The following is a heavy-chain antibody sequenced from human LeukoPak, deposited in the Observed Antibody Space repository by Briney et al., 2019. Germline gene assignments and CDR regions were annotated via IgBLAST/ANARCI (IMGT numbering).Heavy chain of an antibody. D-gene: IGHD3-9*01. V-gene: IGHV3-53*01. J-gene: IGHJ5*02. CDR1: GFTVSSNY. CDR3: ARGLTGYHNWFDP. CDR2: IYSSGST. Sequence: GGSLRLSCAASGFTVSSNYMSWVRQAPGKGLEWVSVIYSSGSTYYADSVKGRFTISRDNSKNTLYPQMNSLRAEDTAVYYCARGLTGYHNWFDPWGQGTLVTVSS.